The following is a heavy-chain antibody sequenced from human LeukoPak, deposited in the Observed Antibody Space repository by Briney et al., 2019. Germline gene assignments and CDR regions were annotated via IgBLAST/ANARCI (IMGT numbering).Heavy chain of an antibody. V-gene: IGHV3-48*04. CDR1: GFTFSSYS. CDR3: ASTVHYDDTFDY. CDR2: ISSASGSI. Sequence: GGSLRLSCAASGFTFSSYSMNWVRQAPGKGLEWVSYISSASGSIYYADSVKGRFTISRDNAKNSLFLQMNSLRAEDTAVYYCASTVHYDDTFDYWGQGTLVTVSS. D-gene: IGHD3-22*01. J-gene: IGHJ4*02.